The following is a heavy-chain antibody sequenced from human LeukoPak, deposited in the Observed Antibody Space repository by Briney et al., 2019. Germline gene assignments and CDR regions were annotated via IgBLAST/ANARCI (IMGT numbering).Heavy chain of an antibody. CDR1: GFTFSSYG. CDR3: AKLGYNEWELPDFDY. Sequence: GGSLRLSCAASGFTFSSYGMHWVRQAPGKGLEWVSAISGSGGSTYYADSVKGRFTISRDNSKNTLYLQMNSLRAEDTAVYYCAKLGYNEWELPDFDYWGQGTLVTVSS. D-gene: IGHD1-26*01. V-gene: IGHV3-23*01. CDR2: ISGSGGST. J-gene: IGHJ4*02.